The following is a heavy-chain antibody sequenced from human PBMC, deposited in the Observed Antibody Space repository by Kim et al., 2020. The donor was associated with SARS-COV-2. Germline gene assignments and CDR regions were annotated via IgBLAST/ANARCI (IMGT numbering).Heavy chain of an antibody. V-gene: IGHV3-23*01. D-gene: IGHD6-19*01. CDR1: GFTFSGFA. CDR3: AKRGSTGWYYFDH. J-gene: IGHJ4*02. CDR2: IFGSGSDT. Sequence: GGSLRLSCAASGFTFSGFAMSWVRQAPGKGLEWVSAIFGSGSDTYYADSVKGRFTISRDNSKNTVYLQMNSLRADDTALYYCAKRGSTGWYYFDHRGQGTLVTVAA.